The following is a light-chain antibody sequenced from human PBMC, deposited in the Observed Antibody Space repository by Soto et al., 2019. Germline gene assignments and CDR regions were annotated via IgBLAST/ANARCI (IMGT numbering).Light chain of an antibody. CDR2: EVN. V-gene: IGLV2-8*01. Sequence: QSALTQPPSASGSPGQSVTISCTGTSSDVGGYNYVSWYQQYPGKVPKLMVYEVNKRPPGVPDRFSGSKSGNTASLTGSGLQAEDEADYYCTSYAGGNNVFGTGTKLAVL. CDR3: TSYAGGNNV. CDR1: SSDVGGYNY. J-gene: IGLJ1*01.